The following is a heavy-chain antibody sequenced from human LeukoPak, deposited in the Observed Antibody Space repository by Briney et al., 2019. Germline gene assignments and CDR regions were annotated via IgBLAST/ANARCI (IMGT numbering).Heavy chain of an antibody. V-gene: IGHV4-61*02. D-gene: IGHD3-10*01. CDR2: IYGRGGS. J-gene: IGHJ3*01. CDR3: ARGRGYPSP. CDR1: GDSISSGSYY. Sequence: RTSETLSLTCTVSGDSISSGSYYWSWIRQPAGKGLEWIGRIYGRGGSNYNPSLKSRVTISIDKSKNQFSLKMNSVTAADTAVYYCARGRGYPSPWGQGTMVTVSS.